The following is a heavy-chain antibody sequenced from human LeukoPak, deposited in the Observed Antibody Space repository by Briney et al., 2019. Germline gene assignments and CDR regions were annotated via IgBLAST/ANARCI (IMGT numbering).Heavy chain of an antibody. CDR1: GYSISSGYY. Sequence: SETLSLTCTVSGYSISSGYYWGWIRQPPGKGLEWIGSIYHSGSTYYNPSLKSRVTISVDTSKTQFSLKLSSVTAADTAVYCCARAYFSSWYMNWFDPWGQGTLVTVSS. V-gene: IGHV4-38-2*02. CDR2: IYHSGST. CDR3: ARAYFSSWYMNWFDP. D-gene: IGHD6-13*01. J-gene: IGHJ5*02.